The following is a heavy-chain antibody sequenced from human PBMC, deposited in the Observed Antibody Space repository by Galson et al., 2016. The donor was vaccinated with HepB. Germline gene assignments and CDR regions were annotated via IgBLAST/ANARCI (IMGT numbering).Heavy chain of an antibody. CDR3: ARGNYNAGSPRPHWFDP. J-gene: IGHJ5*02. Sequence: SLRLSCAASGFTFSDYYMNWIRQAPGKGLEWVSYISSSSSYTNYADSVKGRFTISRDNAKNSLYLQMNSLRAEDTAVYYCARGNYNAGSPRPHWFDPWSQGTLVTVSS. CDR1: GFTFSDYY. D-gene: IGHD3-10*01. V-gene: IGHV3-11*05. CDR2: ISSSSSYT.